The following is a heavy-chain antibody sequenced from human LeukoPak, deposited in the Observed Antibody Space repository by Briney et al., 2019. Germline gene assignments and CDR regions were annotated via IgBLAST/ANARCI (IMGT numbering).Heavy chain of an antibody. J-gene: IGHJ6*03. CDR1: GFTVSSNY. V-gene: IGHV3-53*01. CDR3: ARVYYGSGSLHYYYYYMDV. CDR2: TYSGGRT. Sequence: GGSLRLSCAASGFTVSSNYMSWVRQAPGKGLEWVSVTYSGGRTYYADSVKGRFTISRDNSKNTLYLQMNSLRAEDTAVYYCARVYYGSGSLHYYYYYMDVWGKGTTVT. D-gene: IGHD3-10*01.